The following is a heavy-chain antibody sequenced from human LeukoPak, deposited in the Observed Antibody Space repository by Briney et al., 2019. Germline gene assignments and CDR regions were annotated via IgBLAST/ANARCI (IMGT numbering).Heavy chain of an antibody. Sequence: GGSLRLSCAPSGFTVSNNYMRWVRQARGKGLEWVSSIYSGGATKYADSVKGRFTISRDNSKNTLYLQMNSLRHEDTAVYYCARDREGPWGQGTLVTVSS. CDR1: GFTVSNNY. CDR2: IYSGGAT. V-gene: IGHV3-53*01. CDR3: ARDREGP. D-gene: IGHD1-26*01. J-gene: IGHJ5*02.